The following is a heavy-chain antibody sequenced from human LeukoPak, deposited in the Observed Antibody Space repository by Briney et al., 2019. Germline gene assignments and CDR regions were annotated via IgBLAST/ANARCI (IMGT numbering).Heavy chain of an antibody. V-gene: IGHV4-59*08. CDR2: IYYSGST. CDR1: GGSISSYF. J-gene: IGHJ4*02. D-gene: IGHD5-18*01. CDR3: ARHADTALVNRHFDY. Sequence: SETLSLTCTVFGGSISSYFWSWIRQPPGKGLEWIGYIYYSGSTNYNPSLKSRLTISVDTSKNQFSLKLNSVTAADTAVYYCARHADTALVNRHFDYWGQGTLVTVSS.